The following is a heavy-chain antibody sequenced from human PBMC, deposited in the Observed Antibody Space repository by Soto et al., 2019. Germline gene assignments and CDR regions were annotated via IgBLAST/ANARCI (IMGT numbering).Heavy chain of an antibody. CDR1: GGTFSSYA. J-gene: IGHJ4*02. V-gene: IGHV1-3*01. Sequence: ASVKVSCKASGGTFSSYAISWVRQAPGQGLEWMGGINAGNGNTKYSQKFQGRVTITRDTSASTAYMELSSLRSEDTAVYYCARSPGDGYNFAYWGQGTLVTVSS. D-gene: IGHD6-25*01. CDR2: INAGNGNT. CDR3: ARSPGDGYNFAY.